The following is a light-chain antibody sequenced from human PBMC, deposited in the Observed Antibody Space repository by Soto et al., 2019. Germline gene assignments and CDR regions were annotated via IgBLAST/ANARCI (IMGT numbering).Light chain of an antibody. V-gene: IGLV2-14*01. CDR2: EVS. CDR1: SSDVGGYNY. J-gene: IGLJ2*01. CDR3: SSYTSTSTLV. Sequence: QSALTQPASVSGSPGQSSTISCTGTSSDVGGYNYVSWYQQHPGKAPKLMIYEVSYRPSGVSNRFSGSKSGNTASLTISGLQAEDEADYYCSSYTSTSTLVFGGGTQLTVL.